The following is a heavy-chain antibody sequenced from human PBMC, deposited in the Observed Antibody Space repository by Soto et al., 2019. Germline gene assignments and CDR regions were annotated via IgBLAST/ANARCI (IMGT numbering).Heavy chain of an antibody. V-gene: IGHV1-18*01. CDR1: GNSFSSYV. CDR2: SSARNGDT. D-gene: IGHD3-16*01. J-gene: IGHJ6*04. CDR3: ARRGESVDYTGKIDS. Sequence: QVHLVQSGGELKKPGASVKVSCRASGNSFSSYVISWVRQAPGQGLEWMGWSSARNGDTSYAQKFQGRVIMTTDTPTNTAYKEVRILTSDDTAVYYCARRGESVDYTGKIDSWGKGTTVTVSS.